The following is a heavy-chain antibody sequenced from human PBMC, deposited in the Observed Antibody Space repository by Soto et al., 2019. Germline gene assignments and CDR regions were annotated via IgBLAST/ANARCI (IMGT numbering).Heavy chain of an antibody. CDR3: ARGHRYYDSSGSFDY. Sequence: LETLSLTCAVYGGSFSGYYWSWIRQPPGKGLEWIGEINHSGSTNYNPSLKSRVTISADTSKNQFSLKLSSVTAADTAVYYCARGHRYYDSSGSFDYWGQGTLVTVSS. CDR2: INHSGST. V-gene: IGHV4-34*01. J-gene: IGHJ4*02. CDR1: GGSFSGYY. D-gene: IGHD3-22*01.